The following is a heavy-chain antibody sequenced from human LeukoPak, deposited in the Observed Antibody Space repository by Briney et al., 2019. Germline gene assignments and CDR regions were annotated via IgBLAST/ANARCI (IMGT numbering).Heavy chain of an antibody. V-gene: IGHV4-59*01. Sequence: SETLSLTCTVSGGSISSYYWNWIRQPPGKGLEWIGFIYYTGSTNYSPSLKSRVTISEETSKNQISLKVSSVTAADTAVSYCVRSFSGTHFESLGEGTLVTVFS. J-gene: IGHJ4*02. CDR2: IYYTGST. CDR3: VRSFSGTHFES. D-gene: IGHD5-12*01. CDR1: GGSISSYY.